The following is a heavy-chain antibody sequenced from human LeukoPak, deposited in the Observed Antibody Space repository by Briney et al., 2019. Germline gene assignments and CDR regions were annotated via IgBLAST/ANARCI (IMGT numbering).Heavy chain of an antibody. J-gene: IGHJ4*02. V-gene: IGHV3-30*04. CDR3: ARDMGRVTNYLLY. CDR1: GFTFSSYA. CDR2: ISYDGSNK. D-gene: IGHD1-26*01. Sequence: GGSLRLSCAASGFTFSSYAMHWVRQAPGKGLEWVAVISYDGSNKYYADSVKGRFTASRDNAKSTLYLQMNSLRAEDTAVYYCARDMGRVTNYLLYWGQGALVTVSS.